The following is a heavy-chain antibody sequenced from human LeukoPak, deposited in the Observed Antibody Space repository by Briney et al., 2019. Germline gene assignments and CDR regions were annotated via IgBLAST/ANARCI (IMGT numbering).Heavy chain of an antibody. CDR1: GYTFTSYD. CDR2: MNPNSGNT. V-gene: IGHV1-8*03. D-gene: IGHD5-18*01. Sequence: GASVKVSCKASGYTFTSYDINWVRQATGQGLEWMGWMNPNSGNTGYAQKFQGRVTITRNTSISTAYMELRSLRSDDTAVYYCARDQPYSYGYVGESFKSPPGDYWGQGTLVTVSS. CDR3: ARDQPYSYGYVGESFKSPPGDY. J-gene: IGHJ4*02.